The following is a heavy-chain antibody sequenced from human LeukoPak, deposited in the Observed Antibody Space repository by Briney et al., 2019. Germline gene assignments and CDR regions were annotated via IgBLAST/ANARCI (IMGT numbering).Heavy chain of an antibody. CDR2: IYYSGST. Sequence: SETLSLTCTVSGGSISSGGYYWSWIRQHPGKGLEWIGYIYYSGSTHYNPSLKSRVTISVDTSKNQFSLKLSSVTAADTAVYYCARSGPGDYYYYYGMDVWGQGTTVTVSS. CDR1: GGSISSGGYY. J-gene: IGHJ6*02. D-gene: IGHD1-14*01. V-gene: IGHV4-31*03. CDR3: ARSGPGDYYYYYGMDV.